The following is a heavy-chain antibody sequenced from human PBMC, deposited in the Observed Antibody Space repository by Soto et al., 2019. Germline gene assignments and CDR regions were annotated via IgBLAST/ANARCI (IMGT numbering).Heavy chain of an antibody. Sequence: GGSLRLSCAASGFTFSSYAMSWVRQAPGKGLEWVSAISGSGGSTYYADSVKGRFTISRDNSKNTLYLQMNSLRAEDTAVYYCAKFAQGRNGSGSYGHYYYYYGMDVWGQGTTVTVSS. CDR2: ISGSGGST. CDR3: AKFAQGRNGSGSYGHYYYYYGMDV. J-gene: IGHJ6*02. V-gene: IGHV3-23*01. CDR1: GFTFSSYA. D-gene: IGHD3-10*01.